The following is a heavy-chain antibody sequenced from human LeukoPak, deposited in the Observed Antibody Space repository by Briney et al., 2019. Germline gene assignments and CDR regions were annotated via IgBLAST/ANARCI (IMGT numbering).Heavy chain of an antibody. CDR2: ISWNSGSI. D-gene: IGHD4-17*01. CDR3: AKGGTVTTFGYFDY. V-gene: IGHV3-9*01. J-gene: IGHJ4*02. CDR1: GFTFDDYA. Sequence: GGSLRLSCSASGFTFDDYAMHWVRQAPGKGLEWVSGISWNSGSIGYADSVKGRFTISRDNAKNSLYLQMNSLRAEDTALYYCAKGGTVTTFGYFDYWGQGTLVTASS.